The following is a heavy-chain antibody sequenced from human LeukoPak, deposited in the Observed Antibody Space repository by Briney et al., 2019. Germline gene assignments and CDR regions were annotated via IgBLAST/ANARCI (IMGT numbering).Heavy chain of an antibody. J-gene: IGHJ6*03. CDR1: GGSISSGDYY. D-gene: IGHD3-3*01. V-gene: IGHV4-30-4*02. Sequence: SETLSLTCTVSGGSISSGDYYWSWIRQPPGKGLEWIGYIYYSGSTYYNPSLKSRVTISVDTSKNQFSLKLSSVTVADTAVYYCARTYDPYYYYYMDVWGKGTTVTVSS. CDR3: ARTYDPYYYYYMDV. CDR2: IYYSGST.